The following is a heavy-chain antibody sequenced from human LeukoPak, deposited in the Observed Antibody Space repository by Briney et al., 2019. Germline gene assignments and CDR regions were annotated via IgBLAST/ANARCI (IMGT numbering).Heavy chain of an antibody. CDR2: IYPGDSDT. D-gene: IGHD3-10*01. CDR3: ARVTRYYGSGSYYPDPDRGYYMDV. V-gene: IGHV5-51*01. J-gene: IGHJ6*03. CDR1: GYSFASYW. Sequence: GESLKISCKGSGYSFASYWIGWVRQMPGKGLEWMGIIYPGDSDTRYSPSFQGQVTISADKSISTAYLQWSSLKASDTAMYYCARVTRYYGSGSYYPDPDRGYYMDVWGKGTTVTISS.